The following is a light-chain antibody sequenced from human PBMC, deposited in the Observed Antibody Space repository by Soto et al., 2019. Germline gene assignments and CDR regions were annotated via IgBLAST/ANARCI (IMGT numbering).Light chain of an antibody. J-gene: IGLJ3*02. CDR1: SSDVGSYNL. CDR2: EVS. V-gene: IGLV2-23*02. CDR3: CSYAGSSTWV. Sequence: QSVLTQPASVSGSPGQSITISCTGTSSDVGSYNLVSWYQQHPGKAPKRMIYEVSKRPSGVSNRFSGSKSGNTASLTISGLQAEDEADYYCCSYAGSSTWVFGGGTKLTVL.